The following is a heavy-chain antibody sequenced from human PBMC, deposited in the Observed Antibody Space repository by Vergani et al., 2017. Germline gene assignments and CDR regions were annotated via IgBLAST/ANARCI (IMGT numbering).Heavy chain of an antibody. CDR3: ASRYCPSSSCXFFFKNNYCYFDY. CDR2: IIPILGTT. D-gene: IGHD2-2*01. J-gene: IGHJ4*02. CDR1: GGPLSRFA. V-gene: IGHV1-69*01. Sequence: QVQLEQSGAEVRKPGSSVKVSCKASGGPLSRFAIGWVRQAPGQGLEWMGEIIPILGTTNYAQRSRDKFSITADESTGTAYMELTSLTSEDTAVYFCASRYCPSSSCXFFFKNNYCYFDYWGQGTLVSVSS.